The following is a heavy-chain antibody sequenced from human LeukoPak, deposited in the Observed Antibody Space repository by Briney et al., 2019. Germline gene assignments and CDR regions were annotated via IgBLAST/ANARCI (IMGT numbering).Heavy chain of an antibody. CDR2: ISSSSSYI. CDR1: GFTFDDYA. CDR3: ARVDSTYAFDI. Sequence: GGSLRLSCAASGFTFDDYAMHWVRQAPGKGLEWVSSISSSSSYIYYADSVKGRFTISRDNAKNSLYLQMNSLRAEDTAVYYCARVDSTYAFDIWGQGTMVTVSS. J-gene: IGHJ3*02. D-gene: IGHD6-13*01. V-gene: IGHV3-21*01.